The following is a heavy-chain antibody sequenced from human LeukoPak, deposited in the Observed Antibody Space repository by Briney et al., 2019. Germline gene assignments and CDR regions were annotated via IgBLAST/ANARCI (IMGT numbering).Heavy chain of an antibody. CDR2: IYSGGST. J-gene: IGHJ4*02. D-gene: IGHD4-17*01. CDR1: GFTVSRNY. CDR3: ARSGGLNYGDIDC. V-gene: IGHV3-66*01. Sequence: PGGSLRLSCAASGFTVSRNYMSWVRQAPGRGLEWVSVIYSGGSTYYADSVKGRFTISRDNSKNTLSLQMNSLRAEDTAVYYCARSGGLNYGDIDCWGQGTLVTVSS.